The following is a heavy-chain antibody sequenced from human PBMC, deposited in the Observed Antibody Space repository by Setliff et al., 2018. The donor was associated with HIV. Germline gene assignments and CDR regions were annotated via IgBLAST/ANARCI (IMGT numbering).Heavy chain of an antibody. CDR1: GYNFTSHD. D-gene: IGHD2-2*01. CDR3: ARGYCSSTSCYGIYYFDN. J-gene: IGHJ4*02. CDR2: MNPKSGNT. Sequence: GASVKVSCKASGYNFTSHDINWVRQAPGQGLEWMGWMNPKSGNTGYARKFQGRGTMTRKTSISTAYMGLRSLRSDDTAVYYCARGYCSSTSCYGIYYFDNWGQGTPVTVSS. V-gene: IGHV1-8*01.